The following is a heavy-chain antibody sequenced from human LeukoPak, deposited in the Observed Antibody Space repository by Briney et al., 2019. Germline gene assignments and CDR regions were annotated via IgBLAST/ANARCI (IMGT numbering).Heavy chain of an antibody. CDR3: ARGGGYGDLRLDP. D-gene: IGHD4-17*01. CDR2: IIPIFGTA. J-gene: IGHJ5*02. V-gene: IGHV1-69*05. CDR1: GGTFSSYA. Sequence: SVKVSCKASGGTFSSYAISWVRQAPGQGLEWMGGIIPIFGTANYAQKFQGRVTITTDESTSTAYMELSSLGSEDTAVYYCARGGGYGDLRLDPWGQGTLVTVSS.